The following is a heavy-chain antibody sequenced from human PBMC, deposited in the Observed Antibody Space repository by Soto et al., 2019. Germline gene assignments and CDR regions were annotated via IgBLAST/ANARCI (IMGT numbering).Heavy chain of an antibody. V-gene: IGHV2-5*02. J-gene: IGHJ3*02. CDR3: AHIESGIAVADDAFDI. D-gene: IGHD6-19*01. CDR2: IYWDDDK. Sequence: QITLKESGPTLVKPTQTLTLTCTFSGFSLSTSGVGVGWIRQPPGKALEWLALIYWDDDKRYSPSLKSRLTSTKDTSKNQVVLTMTNMDPVDTATYYCAHIESGIAVADDAFDIWGQGTMVTVSS. CDR1: GFSLSTSGVG.